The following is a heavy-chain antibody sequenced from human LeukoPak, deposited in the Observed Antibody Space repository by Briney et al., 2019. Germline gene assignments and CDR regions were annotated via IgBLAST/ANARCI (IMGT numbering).Heavy chain of an antibody. Sequence: ASVKVSCKASGGTFISYTISWVRQAPGQGLEWMGGIIPIFGTANYAQKFQGRVTITADESTSTAYMELSSLRSEDTAVYYCARGRYSSSINSMDVWGQGTTVTVSS. V-gene: IGHV1-69*01. D-gene: IGHD6-6*01. J-gene: IGHJ6*02. CDR3: ARGRYSSSINSMDV. CDR1: GGTFISYT. CDR2: IIPIFGTA.